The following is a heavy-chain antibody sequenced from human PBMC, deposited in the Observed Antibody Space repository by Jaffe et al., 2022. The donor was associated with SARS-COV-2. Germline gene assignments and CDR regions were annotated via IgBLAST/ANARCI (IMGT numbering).Heavy chain of an antibody. J-gene: IGHJ4*02. CDR2: IKGKTDGETA. V-gene: IGHV3-15*01. CDR1: GFTFNNGK. CDR3: TTRGYTYNAAFDY. Sequence: EVHLVESGGGLVKPGGSLRLSCAASGFTFNNGKMTWVRQAPGKGLEWVGRIKGKTDGETADYAAPVKDRFTISRDDSKNTLYLQMHSLKTEDTAVYYCTTRGYTYNAAFDYWGQGTLVTVSS. D-gene: IGHD5-18*01.